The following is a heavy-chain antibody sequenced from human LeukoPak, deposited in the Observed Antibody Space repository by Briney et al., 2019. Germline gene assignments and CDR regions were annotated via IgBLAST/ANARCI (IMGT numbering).Heavy chain of an antibody. CDR1: GYTSTGYY. J-gene: IGHJ5*02. CDR2: INPNSGGT. V-gene: IGHV1-2*02. D-gene: IGHD3-9*01. CDR3: ARAALNILTGYYHVWFDP. Sequence: ASVKVSCKASGYTSTGYYMHWVRQAPGQGLEWMGWINPNSGGTNYAQKFQGRVSMTRDTSISTAYKELSRLGSDDTAVYYCARAALNILTGYYHVWFDPWGQGTLVTVSS.